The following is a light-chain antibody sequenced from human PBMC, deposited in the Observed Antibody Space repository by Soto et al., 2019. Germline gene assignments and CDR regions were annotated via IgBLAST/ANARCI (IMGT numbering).Light chain of an antibody. V-gene: IGKV3-20*01. CDR3: QQYGSSPQT. CDR2: GAS. J-gene: IGKJ2*01. CDR1: QSVSSSY. Sequence: EIVLTQPPGTLSLSPGERATLSCRASQSVSSSYLAWYQQKLGQAPRLLIYGASSRATGIPDRFSGSGSGTDFTLTISRLEPEDFAVYYCQQYGSSPQTFGQGTKLEIK.